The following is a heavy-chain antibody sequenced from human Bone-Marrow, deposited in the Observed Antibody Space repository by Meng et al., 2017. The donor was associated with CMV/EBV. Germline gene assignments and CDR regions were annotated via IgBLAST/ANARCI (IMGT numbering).Heavy chain of an antibody. V-gene: IGHV3-30*04. Sequence: GGSLRLSWAASGFTFSSYAMHWVRQAPGKGLEWVAVISNDGSNKIYTDSVKGRFTISRDNSRNTLYLQMNSLRADDTAVYYCARDLGGAAGTMGYWGQGTLVTVSS. CDR2: ISNDGSNK. CDR1: GFTFSSYA. J-gene: IGHJ4*02. CDR3: ARDLGGAAGTMGY. D-gene: IGHD2-15*01.